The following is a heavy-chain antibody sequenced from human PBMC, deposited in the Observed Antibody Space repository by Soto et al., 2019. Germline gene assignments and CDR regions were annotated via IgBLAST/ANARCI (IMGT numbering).Heavy chain of an antibody. CDR2: FYYSEST. D-gene: IGHD5-12*01. CDR3: ARHFLTGYDYYYYYGMGV. Sequence: PSETLSLTCTVSGGSISSSSYYWGWIRQPPGKGLEWIGTFYYSESTYYNPSLKSRVTISVDTSKNQFSLKLSSVTAADTAVYYCARHFLTGYDYYYYYGMGVWGQGTTVTVSS. CDR1: GGSISSSSYY. V-gene: IGHV4-39*01. J-gene: IGHJ6*02.